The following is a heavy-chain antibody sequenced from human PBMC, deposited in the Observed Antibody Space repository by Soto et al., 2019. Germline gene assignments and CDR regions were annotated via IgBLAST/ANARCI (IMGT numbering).Heavy chain of an antibody. V-gene: IGHV3-23*01. CDR1: GFTFNIYA. CDR2: IGTDSDT. Sequence: EVQLLESGGGLVQPGGSLRLSCAASGFTFNIYAMNWVRQAPGKGLEWVSAIGTDSDTYYADSVKGLFTIARDNSRTTGYLQMNSMRAGDTALYYSARKYPGNRPCDYWGQGTLVTVSS. D-gene: IGHD2-2*01. J-gene: IGHJ4*02. CDR3: ARKYPGNRPCDY.